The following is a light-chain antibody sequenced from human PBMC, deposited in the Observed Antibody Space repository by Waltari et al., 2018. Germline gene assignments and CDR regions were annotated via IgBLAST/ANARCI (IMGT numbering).Light chain of an antibody. CDR3: QQYNTYPYT. CDR2: KAS. Sequence: DIQMTQSPSTLSASVGDRVTITCRASQNIVTWLAWYQQKPGKAPNLLIYKASSLQSGVPSRFSGSGSGTEFTLIISSLQPDDFATYNCQQYNTYPYTFGQGTKLEIK. J-gene: IGKJ2*01. V-gene: IGKV1-5*03. CDR1: QNIVTW.